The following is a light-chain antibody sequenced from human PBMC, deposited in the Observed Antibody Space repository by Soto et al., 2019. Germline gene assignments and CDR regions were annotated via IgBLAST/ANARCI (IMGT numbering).Light chain of an antibody. CDR1: QGISSY. CDR2: AAS. CDR3: QQLNSYSALT. V-gene: IGKV1-9*01. Sequence: DIQLTQSPSFLSASVGDRVTITCRASQGISSYLAWYQQKPGKAPDLLIYAASTLQSGVPSRFSGSGSGTEFTLTISSLQPEDSVTYYCQQLNSYSALTFGGGTKVEIK. J-gene: IGKJ4*01.